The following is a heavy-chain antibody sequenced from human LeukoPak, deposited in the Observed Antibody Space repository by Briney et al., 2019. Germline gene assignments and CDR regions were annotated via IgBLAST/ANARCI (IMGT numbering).Heavy chain of an antibody. Sequence: GTLRLSCAASGFTFSSYGMSWIRQPPGKGLEWIGEINHSGSTNYNPSLKSRVTISVDTSKNQFSLKLSSVTAADTAVYYCARKVDYYGSGSYYRTSDYMDVWGKGTTVTISS. CDR1: GFTFSSYG. CDR2: INHSGST. V-gene: IGHV4-34*01. D-gene: IGHD3-10*01. J-gene: IGHJ6*03. CDR3: ARKVDYYGSGSYYRTSDYMDV.